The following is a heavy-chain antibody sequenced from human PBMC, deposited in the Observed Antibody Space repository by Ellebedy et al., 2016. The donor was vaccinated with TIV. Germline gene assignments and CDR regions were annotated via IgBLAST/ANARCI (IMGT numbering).Heavy chain of an antibody. J-gene: IGHJ3*02. CDR3: AKDIGGYYYGSGSYYHDASDI. D-gene: IGHD3-10*01. V-gene: IGHV3-9*01. CDR1: GFTFDDYA. CDR2: ISWNSGSI. Sequence: SLKISXAASGFTFDDYAMHWVRQAPGKGLEWVSGISWNSGSIGYADSVKGRFTISRDNAKNSLYLQMNSLRAEDTALYYCAKDIGGYYYGSGSYYHDASDIWGQGTMVTVSS.